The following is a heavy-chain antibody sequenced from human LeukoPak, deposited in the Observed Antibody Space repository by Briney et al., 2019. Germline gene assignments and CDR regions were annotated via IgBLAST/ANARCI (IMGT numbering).Heavy chain of an antibody. CDR1: GYSFTSSW. J-gene: IGHJ3*02. V-gene: IGHV5-10-1*01. CDR3: ARRGIAVAGYAFDI. Sequence: GESLKISCKGSGYSFTSSWISWVRQMPGKGLEWMGRIDPSDSYTNYSPSFQGHVTISADKSISTAHLQWSSLKASDTAMYYCARRGIAVAGYAFDIWGQGTMVTVSS. CDR2: IDPSDSYT. D-gene: IGHD6-19*01.